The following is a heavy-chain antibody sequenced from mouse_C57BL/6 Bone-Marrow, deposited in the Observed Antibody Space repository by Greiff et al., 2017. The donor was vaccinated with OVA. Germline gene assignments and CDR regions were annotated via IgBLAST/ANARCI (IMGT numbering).Heavy chain of an antibody. CDR2: ISGGGGNT. CDR1: GFTFSSYT. J-gene: IGHJ4*01. CDR3: ARRYYYGSSYEGAMDY. Sequence: EVHLVESGGGLVKPGGSLKLSCAASGFTFSSYTMSWVRQTPEKRLEWVATISGGGGNTYYPDSVKGRFTISRDNAKNTLYLQMSSLRSEDTALYYCARRYYYGSSYEGAMDYWGQGTSVTVSS. V-gene: IGHV5-9*01. D-gene: IGHD1-1*01.